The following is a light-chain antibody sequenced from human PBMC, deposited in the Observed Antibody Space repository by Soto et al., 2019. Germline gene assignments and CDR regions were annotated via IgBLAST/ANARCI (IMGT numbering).Light chain of an antibody. CDR1: QSVSRSY. CDR3: QQYGSSPPWT. V-gene: IGKV3D-20*01. CDR2: DAS. J-gene: IGKJ1*01. Sequence: EIVLTQSPATLSLSPGERATLSCGASQSVSRSYLAWYQQKPGLAPRLLIYDASSRATGIPDRFSGSGSGTDFTLTISRLEPEDFAVYYCQQYGSSPPWTFGQGTKVEIK.